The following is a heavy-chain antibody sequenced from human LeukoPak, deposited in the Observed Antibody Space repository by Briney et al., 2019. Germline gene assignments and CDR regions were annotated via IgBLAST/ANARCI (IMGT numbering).Heavy chain of an antibody. D-gene: IGHD2-2*01. CDR2: IYTSGST. J-gene: IGHJ5*02. V-gene: IGHV4-4*07. CDR1: GGSISSCY. Sequence: SETLSLTCTVSGGSISSCYWSWIRQPAGKGLEWIGRIYTSGSTNYNPSLKSRVTMSVDTSKNQFSLKLSSVTAADTAVYYCARDGGSTSYPGWFDPWGQGALVTVSS. CDR3: ARDGGSTSYPGWFDP.